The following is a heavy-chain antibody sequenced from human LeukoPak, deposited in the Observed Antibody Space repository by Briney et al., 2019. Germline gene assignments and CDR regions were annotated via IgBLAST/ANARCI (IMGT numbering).Heavy chain of an antibody. J-gene: IGHJ4*02. V-gene: IGHV3-30-3*01. CDR2: ISYDGSNK. CDR3: ARDSVGATSYFDY. D-gene: IGHD1-26*01. CDR1: GFTFSSYA. Sequence: GALRLSCAASGFTFSSYAMHWVRQAPGKGLEWVAVISYDGSNKYYADSVKGRFTISRDNSKNTLYLQMNSLRAEDTAVYYCARDSVGATSYFDYWGQGTLVTVSS.